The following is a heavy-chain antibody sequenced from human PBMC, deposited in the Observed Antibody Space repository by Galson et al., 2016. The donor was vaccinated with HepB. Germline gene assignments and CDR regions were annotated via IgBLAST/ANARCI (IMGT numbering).Heavy chain of an antibody. Sequence: TLSLTCSVSAGSISSGGYYWSWIRQHPGKGLEWIGYINHSGTTYYNPSLSSRAAISVDTSKNQFSLEVSSVTAADTAVYYCARVSGNALDIWGHGTMVTVSS. V-gene: IGHV4-31*03. D-gene: IGHD2-2*01. CDR1: AGSISSGGYY. CDR2: INHSGTT. J-gene: IGHJ3*02. CDR3: ARVSGNALDI.